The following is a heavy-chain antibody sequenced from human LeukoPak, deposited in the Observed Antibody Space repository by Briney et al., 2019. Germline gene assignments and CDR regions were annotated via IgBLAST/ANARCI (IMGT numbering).Heavy chain of an antibody. CDR2: INPNSGGT. Sequence: ASVKVPCKASGYTFTGYYMHWVRQAPGQGLEWMGWINPNSGGTNYAQKFQGRVTMTRDTSISTAYMELSRLRSDDTAVYYCARSTIQLRAFDYWGQGTLVTVSS. V-gene: IGHV1-2*02. CDR3: ARSTIQLRAFDY. CDR1: GYTFTGYY. D-gene: IGHD5-18*01. J-gene: IGHJ4*02.